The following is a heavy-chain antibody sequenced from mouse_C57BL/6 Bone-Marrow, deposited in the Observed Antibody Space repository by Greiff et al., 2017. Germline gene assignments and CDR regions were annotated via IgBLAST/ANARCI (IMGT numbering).Heavy chain of an antibody. CDR1: GYTFPSYW. V-gene: IGHV1-69*01. D-gene: IGHD4-1*01. CDR3: AALGRDYFDY. Sequence: VQLQQSGAELVMPGASVKLSCKASGYTFPSYWMHWVKQRPGQGLEWIGEIDPSDSYTNYNQKFKGKSTLTVDKSSSTAYMQLSSLTSEDSAVYYCAALGRDYFDYWGQGTTLTVAS. J-gene: IGHJ2*01. CDR2: IDPSDSYT.